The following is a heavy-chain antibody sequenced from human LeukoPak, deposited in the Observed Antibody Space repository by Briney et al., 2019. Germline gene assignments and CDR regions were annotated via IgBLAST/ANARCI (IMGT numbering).Heavy chain of an antibody. J-gene: IGHJ4*02. D-gene: IGHD5-18*01. CDR2: ISYDGSNK. V-gene: IGHV3-30*04. CDR1: GFTFSSYA. Sequence: GGSLRLSCAASGFTFSSYAMHWVRQAPGKGLEWVAVISYDGSNKYYADSVKGRFTISRDNAKNSLYLQMNSLRAEDTALYYCAKDMSEDVDTAMVIDYWGQGTLVTVSS. CDR3: AKDMSEDVDTAMVIDY.